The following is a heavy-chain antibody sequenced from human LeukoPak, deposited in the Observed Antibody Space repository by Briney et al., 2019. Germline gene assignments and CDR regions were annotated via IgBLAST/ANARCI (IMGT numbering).Heavy chain of an antibody. D-gene: IGHD2-15*01. CDR1: GGTFSSYV. Sequence: SVKVSCKASGGTFSSYVINWVRQAPGQGLEWMGGIIPIFGTANYAQKFQGRVTITADESTSTAYMELSSLRSEDTAVYYCAQTNAGVVVAATESFKFNWYFDLWGRGTLITVSS. J-gene: IGHJ2*01. CDR3: AQTNAGVVVAATESFKFNWYFDL. V-gene: IGHV1-69*13. CDR2: IIPIFGTA.